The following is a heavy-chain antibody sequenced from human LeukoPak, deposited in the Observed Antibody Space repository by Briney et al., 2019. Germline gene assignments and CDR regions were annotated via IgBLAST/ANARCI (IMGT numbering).Heavy chain of an antibody. CDR2: IKQDGTEK. Sequence: GESLRLSCAASGFTFTTYWLGWVRQPPGKGLEWVANIKQDGTEKYYVDSVKGRFTISRDNAKNSLYLQMNSLRAEDTAVYYCARDSMGWLRLAVSWGQGTLVTVSS. D-gene: IGHD5-12*01. V-gene: IGHV3-7*01. CDR1: GFTFTTYW. CDR3: ARDSMGWLRLAVS. J-gene: IGHJ4*02.